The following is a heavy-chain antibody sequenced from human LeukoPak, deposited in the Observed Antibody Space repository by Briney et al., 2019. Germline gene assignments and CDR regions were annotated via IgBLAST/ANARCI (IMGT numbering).Heavy chain of an antibody. Sequence: PGGSLRLSCAASGFTFSSYELNWVRQTPGKGLEWVSYISSSGSSIYYADSVKGRFTISRDNAKNSLCLQMNSLRAEDTAVYYCARQYYYDTSGYDAFGIWGQGTMVTVSS. V-gene: IGHV3-48*03. CDR3: ARQYYYDTSGYDAFGI. CDR2: ISSSGSSI. D-gene: IGHD3-22*01. J-gene: IGHJ3*02. CDR1: GFTFSSYE.